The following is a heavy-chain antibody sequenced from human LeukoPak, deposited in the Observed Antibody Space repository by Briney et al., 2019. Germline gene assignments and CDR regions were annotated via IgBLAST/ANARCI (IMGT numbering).Heavy chain of an antibody. J-gene: IGHJ6*04. Sequence: GGSLRLSCAASGFTFSSYEMNWVRQAPGKGLEWVSYICSSGSTIYYADSVKGRFTISRDNAKNSLYLQMNSLREEDTAVYYCAELGITMIGGVWGKGTTVTISS. CDR3: AELGITMIGGV. D-gene: IGHD3-10*02. V-gene: IGHV3-48*03. CDR1: GFTFSSYE. CDR2: ICSSGSTI.